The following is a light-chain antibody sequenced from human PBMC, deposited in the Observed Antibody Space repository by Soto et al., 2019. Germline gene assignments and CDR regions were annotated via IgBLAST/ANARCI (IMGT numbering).Light chain of an antibody. CDR2: DAS. Sequence: ESVLAQSPTHLSLSPGERANLSCRASQSVSSYLAWYQQKPGQAPRLLIYDASNRATGIPARFSGSGSGTEFILTISGLQSEDFAVYFCQQHNNWPPWTFGQGTKVDIK. V-gene: IGKV3-11*01. CDR1: QSVSSY. J-gene: IGKJ1*01. CDR3: QQHNNWPPWT.